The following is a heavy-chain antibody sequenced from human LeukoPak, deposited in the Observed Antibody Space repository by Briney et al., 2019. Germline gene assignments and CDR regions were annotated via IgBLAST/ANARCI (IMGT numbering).Heavy chain of an antibody. J-gene: IGHJ4*02. V-gene: IGHV1-46*01. CDR3: ARGSLYYDFWSGYYPFDY. CDR1: GYTFTSYC. CDR2: INPSGGST. D-gene: IGHD3-3*01. Sequence: ASVKVSCKASGYTFTSYCMHWVRQAPGQGLEWMGIINPSGGSTSYAQKFQGRVTMTRDTSTSTVYMELSSLRSEDTAVYYCARGSLYYDFWSGYYPFDYWGQGTLVTVSS.